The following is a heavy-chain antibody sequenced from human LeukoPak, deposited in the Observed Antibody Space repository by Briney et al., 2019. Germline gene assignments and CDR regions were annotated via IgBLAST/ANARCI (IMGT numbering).Heavy chain of an antibody. D-gene: IGHD3-22*01. CDR3: ARDYYDSSGYSPRGYYYGMDV. J-gene: IGHJ6*02. CDR2: ISSSGSTI. CDR1: GFTFSDYY. Sequence: GGSLRLSCAASGFTFSDYYMSWIRQAPGNGLEWVSYISSSGSTIHYADSVKGRFTISRDNAKNSLYLQMNSLRAEDTAVYYCARDYYDSSGYSPRGYYYGMDVWGQGTTVTVSS. V-gene: IGHV3-11*01.